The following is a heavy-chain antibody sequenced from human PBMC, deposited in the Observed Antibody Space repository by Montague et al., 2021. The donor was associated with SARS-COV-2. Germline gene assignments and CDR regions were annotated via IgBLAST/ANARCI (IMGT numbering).Heavy chain of an antibody. V-gene: IGHV4-4*02. J-gene: IGHJ4*02. CDR1: GGSSISSNYC. CDR2: IYHDGST. CDR3: ARITSTGSGRYYIFDY. D-gene: IGHD1-26*01. Sequence: SETLSLTCTVSGGSSISSNYCWSWLRQPPGKGLEWIGEIYHDGSTNYNPSLKSRLTISVDKSKNQFSLKLSSVTAADTAVYYCARITSTGSGRYYIFDYWGQGTLVTVSS.